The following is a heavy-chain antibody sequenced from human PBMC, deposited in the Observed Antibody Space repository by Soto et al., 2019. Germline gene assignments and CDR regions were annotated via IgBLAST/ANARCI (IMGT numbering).Heavy chain of an antibody. Sequence: EVQLVESGGGLVQPGGSLRLSCAASGFTFSSYWMSWVRQAPGKGLEWVANIRQDGSDKYYVDSVKGRFTISRDNSKNSLKLNMDSLRAEDTAIYYCASPQPWLGPRGDFDYWGQGTLVTVSS. V-gene: IGHV3-7*05. CDR3: ASPQPWLGPRGDFDY. CDR2: IRQDGSDK. CDR1: GFTFSSYW. D-gene: IGHD6-19*01. J-gene: IGHJ4*02.